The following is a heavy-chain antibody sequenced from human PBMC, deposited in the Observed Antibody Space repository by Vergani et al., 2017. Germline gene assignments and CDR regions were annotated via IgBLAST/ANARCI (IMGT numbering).Heavy chain of an antibody. V-gene: IGHV3-11*04. D-gene: IGHD1-1*01. CDR3: ATKSCGTPGCQIGYFRE. CDR2: MSSGDSI. J-gene: IGHJ1*01. Sequence: QVQLVESGGGLVKPGGSLRLSCAASGFTFSDHYMSWVRQAPGKGLEWISYMSSGDSIYYADSVKGRFTVSRDNTKNTLYLQMNSLRAEDTAVYYCATKSCGTPGCQIGYFREWGQGTLVTVSS. CDR1: GFTFSDHY.